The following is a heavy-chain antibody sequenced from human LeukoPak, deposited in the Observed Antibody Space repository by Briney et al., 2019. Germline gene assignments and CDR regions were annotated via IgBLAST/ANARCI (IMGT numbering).Heavy chain of an antibody. J-gene: IGHJ4*02. CDR3: AKASGTGLFFDY. Sequence: SGGSLRLSCAASGFTFSSYAMSCVRQAPWKWLDRVSAISGSGGSTYYADSVKGRFTISRDNSKNTLYLQMNSLRPEDTAVYYCAKASGTGLFFDYWGQGTLVTVSS. CDR1: GFTFSSYA. D-gene: IGHD1-1*01. V-gene: IGHV3-23*01. CDR2: ISGSGGST.